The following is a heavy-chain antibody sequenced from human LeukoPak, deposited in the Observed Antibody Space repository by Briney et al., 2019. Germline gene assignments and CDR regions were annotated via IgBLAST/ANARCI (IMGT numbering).Heavy chain of an antibody. CDR2: ISGSGGST. CDR3: AKVWLRYCSSTSCYFMDY. Sequence: PGGSLRLSCAASGFTFSSYAMSWVRQAPGKGLEWVSAISGSGGSTYYADSVKGRFTISRDNSKNTLYLQMNSLRAEDTAVYYCAKVWLRYCSSTSCYFMDYWGQGTLVTVSS. CDR1: GFTFSSYA. J-gene: IGHJ4*02. D-gene: IGHD2-2*01. V-gene: IGHV3-23*01.